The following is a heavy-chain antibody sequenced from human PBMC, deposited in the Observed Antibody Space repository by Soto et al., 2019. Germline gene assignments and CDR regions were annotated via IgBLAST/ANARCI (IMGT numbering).Heavy chain of an antibody. V-gene: IGHV4-30-4*01. Sequence: SSETLSLTCTVSGGSIRSGDYYWIWIRHPPGKGLEWIGYIYYSGSTYYNPSLKSRVTISVDTSKNQFSLKLSSVTAADTAVYYCARGEGTTHSDGGMDVWGQGTTVTV. CDR1: GGSIRSGDYY. CDR2: IYYSGST. CDR3: ARGEGTTHSDGGMDV. J-gene: IGHJ6*02.